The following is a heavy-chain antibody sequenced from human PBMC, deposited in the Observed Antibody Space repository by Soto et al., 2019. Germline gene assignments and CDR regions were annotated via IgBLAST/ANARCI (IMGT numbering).Heavy chain of an antibody. CDR2: ITSSSTYI. CDR3: ARAHGSLTTVTAPDY. D-gene: IGHD4-17*01. V-gene: IGHV3-21*01. J-gene: IGHJ4*02. CDR1: GFTFSTYT. Sequence: XGSLRLSCAASGFTFSTYTMTWVRQAPGKGLDWVSSITSSSTYIYYADSVKGRFTISRDNAKNSLYLQMNSLRAEDTAVYYCARAHGSLTTVTAPDYWGQGHLVTVSS.